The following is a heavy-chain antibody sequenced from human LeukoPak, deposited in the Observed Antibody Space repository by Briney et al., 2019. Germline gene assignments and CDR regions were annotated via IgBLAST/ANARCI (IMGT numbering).Heavy chain of an antibody. CDR2: ISSSGSTI. V-gene: IGHV3-11*01. Sequence: PGGSLRLSCAASGFTFSDYYMSWIRQAPGKGLEWVSYISSSGSTIYYADSVKGRFTISRDNAKNSPYLQMNSLRAEDTAVYYCARPLRLSYYYYGVDVWGQGTTVTVSS. CDR3: ARPLRLSYYYYGVDV. CDR1: GFTFSDYY. D-gene: IGHD2-8*01. J-gene: IGHJ6*02.